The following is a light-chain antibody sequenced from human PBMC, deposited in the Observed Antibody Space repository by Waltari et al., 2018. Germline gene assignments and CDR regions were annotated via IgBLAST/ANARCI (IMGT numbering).Light chain of an antibody. CDR2: DVS. Sequence: QSALTQPASVSGSPGQSITISCTGTSSDVGGYNYVSWYQQHPGKAPKLMIYDVSKRPSGVSNRFSGSKSGNTASLTISGLQAEDEADYYCSSYTSSSTLYVFGTGTKV. CDR3: SSYTSSSTLYV. J-gene: IGLJ1*01. V-gene: IGLV2-14*01. CDR1: SSDVGGYNY.